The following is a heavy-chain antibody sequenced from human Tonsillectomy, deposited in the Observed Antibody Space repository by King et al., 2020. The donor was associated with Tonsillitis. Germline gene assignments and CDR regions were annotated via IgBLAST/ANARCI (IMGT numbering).Heavy chain of an antibody. Sequence: VQLVESGGGVVQPGRSLSLSCAASGFTFSSYGMHWVRQAPGKGLEWVAVIWYDGSNKYYVDSVKGRFTISRDNSKNTLYLQMNSLRAEDTAVYYCAKVLVATILGGLDYWGQGTLVTVSS. CDR1: GFTFSSYG. CDR2: IWYDGSNK. CDR3: AKVLVATILGGLDY. D-gene: IGHD5-12*01. V-gene: IGHV3-33*06. J-gene: IGHJ4*02.